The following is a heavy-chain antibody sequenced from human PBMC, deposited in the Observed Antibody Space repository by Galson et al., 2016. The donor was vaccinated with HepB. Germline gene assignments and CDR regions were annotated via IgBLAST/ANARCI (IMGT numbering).Heavy chain of an antibody. CDR1: GYMFTTYW. V-gene: IGHV5-10-1*01. CDR2: IDPSDSYA. D-gene: IGHD2-21*01. J-gene: IGHJ6*02. CDR3: ARHGGAYYYHCMDV. Sequence: QSGAEVKKPGESLRISCEGSGYMFTTYWISWVRQMPGKGLEWMGRIDPSDSYANYSPSFQGHVTISTDKSISTAYLQWNSLKASDTAIYYCARHGGAYYYHCMDVWGQRTTVTVSS.